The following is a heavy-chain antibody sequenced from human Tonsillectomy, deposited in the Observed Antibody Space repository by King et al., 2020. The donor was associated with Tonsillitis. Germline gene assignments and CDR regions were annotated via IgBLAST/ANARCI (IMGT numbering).Heavy chain of an antibody. Sequence: QLVQSGAEVKKPGASVKVSCKASGYTFTRYYMYWVRQAPGQGLEWMGIINPSGGSTSYAQKFQGRVTMTRDTSTSTVYMELSSLRSEDTAVYYCARASYASDYYYGMDVWGQGTTVTVSS. CDR2: INPSGGST. J-gene: IGHJ6*02. V-gene: IGHV1-46*01. D-gene: IGHD1-26*01. CDR1: GYTFTRYY. CDR3: ARASYASDYYYGMDV.